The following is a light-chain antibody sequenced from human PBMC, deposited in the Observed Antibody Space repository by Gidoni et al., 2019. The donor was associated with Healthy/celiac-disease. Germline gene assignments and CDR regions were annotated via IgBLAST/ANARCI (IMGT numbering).Light chain of an antibody. CDR2: DVS. V-gene: IGLV2-14*03. Sequence: QSALTQPASVSGSPGQSITISCTGTSSDVGGYNYVSWYQHHPGKAPKLMVYDVSNRPPGVSNRFSGSKSGNTASLTISGLQAEDEADYYCSSYTSSSTPVYVFGTGTKVTVL. CDR1: SSDVGGYNY. J-gene: IGLJ1*01. CDR3: SSYTSSSTPVYV.